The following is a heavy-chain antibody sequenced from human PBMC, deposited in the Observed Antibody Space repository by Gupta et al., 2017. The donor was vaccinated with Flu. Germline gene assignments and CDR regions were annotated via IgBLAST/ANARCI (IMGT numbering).Heavy chain of an antibody. CDR1: GGTFHSG. D-gene: IGHD4-17*01. CDR2: FIPIFETT. Sequence: QVQLVQSGAEVKKPGSSVKVSCTASGGTFHSGFSWVRQAPGQGLEWVGGFIPIFETTNYSPKFQGRVTITADRSTNTVYMEVRRLTSEDTALYYCATLPGDFSNWFPTWGQGTLVTVSS. V-gene: IGHV1-69*06. J-gene: IGHJ5*02. CDR3: ATLPGDFSNWFPT.